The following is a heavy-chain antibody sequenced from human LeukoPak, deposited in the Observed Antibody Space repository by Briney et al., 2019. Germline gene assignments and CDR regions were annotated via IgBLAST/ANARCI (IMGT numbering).Heavy chain of an antibody. CDR1: GGSISSYY. CDR3: ARGVYCIGASCLFDY. Sequence: SETLSLTCTVSGGSISSYYWSWIRQPPGKGLEWIGYIYYSGSTKYNPSLKSRVTISVDKSKNQFSLRLNSVTAADTAVYYCARGVYCIGASCLFDYWGQGTLVTVSS. CDR2: IYYSGST. D-gene: IGHD2-15*01. J-gene: IGHJ4*02. V-gene: IGHV4-59*01.